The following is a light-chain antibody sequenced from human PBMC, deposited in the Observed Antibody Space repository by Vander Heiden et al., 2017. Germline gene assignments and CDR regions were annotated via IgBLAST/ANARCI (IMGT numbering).Light chain of an antibody. CDR3: QQSYSTLTVT. V-gene: IGKV1-39*01. CDR1: QSISSY. J-gene: IGKJ3*01. CDR2: AAS. Sequence: DIQMTQSPSSLSASVGDRVTITCRASQSISSYLNWYQQKPGKAPKLLIYAASSVQSGVPSRFSGSGSGTDFTLTISSLQPEDFATYYCQQSYSTLTVTFGPGTKVDIK.